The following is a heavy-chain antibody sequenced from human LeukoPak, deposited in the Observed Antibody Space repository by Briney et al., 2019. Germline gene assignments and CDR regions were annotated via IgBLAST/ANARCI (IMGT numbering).Heavy chain of an antibody. J-gene: IGHJ4*02. CDR3: AKAGRAASDFDYFDY. CDR2: ISDNGHST. Sequence: GGSLRLSCAVSEFTFSNCAMSWVRQAPGKGLEWVTAISDNGHSTDYADSVKGRFTISRDNSNNRLYLQMYGLRAEDTAVYFCAKAGRAASDFDYFDYWGQGTLLTVSS. V-gene: IGHV3-23*01. CDR1: EFTFSNCA. D-gene: IGHD6-13*01.